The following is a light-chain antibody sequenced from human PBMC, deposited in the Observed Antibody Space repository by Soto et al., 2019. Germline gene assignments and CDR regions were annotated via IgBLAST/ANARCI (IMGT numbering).Light chain of an antibody. Sequence: EILITQSPATLSVSPGERATLSCRASQTVSSNLAWYQQRPGQAPRLLIYEASNRDAGIPARFSGSGSGTDFTLTITRLEPEDFEFYYCHQRQRWPRTFGQGTKVDIK. J-gene: IGKJ1*01. V-gene: IGKV3-11*01. CDR3: HQRQRWPRT. CDR1: QTVSSN. CDR2: EAS.